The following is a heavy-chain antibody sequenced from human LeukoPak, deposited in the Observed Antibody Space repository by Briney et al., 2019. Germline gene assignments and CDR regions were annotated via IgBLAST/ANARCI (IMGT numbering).Heavy chain of an antibody. CDR1: GFTFSSFA. V-gene: IGHV3-23*01. J-gene: IGHJ3*01. CDR3: AKDRSCSGSSCNVGS. D-gene: IGHD2-2*01. Sequence: QPGGSLRLSCAASGFTFSSFAMSWVRQAPGKGLEWVSAGSGSGGSTYYADSVKGRFTISRDNSKNTLFLQMNSLRAEDTAVYYCAKDRSCSGSSCNVGSWGQGTMVTVSS. CDR2: GSGSGGST.